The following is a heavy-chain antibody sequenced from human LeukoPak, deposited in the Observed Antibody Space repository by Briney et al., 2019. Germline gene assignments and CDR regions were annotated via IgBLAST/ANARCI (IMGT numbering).Heavy chain of an antibody. CDR2: IGSSGSPI. CDR1: GFTLSTHS. Sequence: GGSLRLSCAASGFTLSTHSMNWVRRAPGKGLEWLSNIGSSGSPISYADSVKGRFTISRDNAKNSLYLQMNSLRAEDTAVYYCATAYGSQWGQGTLVTVSS. CDR3: ATAYGSQ. J-gene: IGHJ4*02. V-gene: IGHV3-48*01. D-gene: IGHD2-15*01.